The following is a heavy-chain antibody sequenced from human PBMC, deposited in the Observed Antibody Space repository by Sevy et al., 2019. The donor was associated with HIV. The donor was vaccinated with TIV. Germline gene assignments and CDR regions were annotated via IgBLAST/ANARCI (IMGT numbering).Heavy chain of an antibody. CDR1: GGSISSGGYY. V-gene: IGHV4-31*03. CDR2: IYYSGST. D-gene: IGHD6-13*01. J-gene: IGHJ5*02. Sequence: SETLSVTCTVSGGSISSGGYYWSWIRQHPGKGLEWIGYIYYSGSTYYNPSLKSRVTISVDTSKNQFSLKLSSVTAADTAVYYCARDRRIAAAGFNWFDPRGQGTLVTVSS. CDR3: ARDRRIAAAGFNWFDP.